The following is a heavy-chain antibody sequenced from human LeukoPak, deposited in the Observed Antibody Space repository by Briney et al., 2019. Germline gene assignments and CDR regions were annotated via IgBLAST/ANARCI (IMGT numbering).Heavy chain of an antibody. J-gene: IGHJ5*02. Sequence: PSQTLSLTCAVSGGSISSSSYYWGWIRQPPGKGLEWIGEIYHSGSTNYNPSLKSRVTISVDKSKNQFSLKLSSVTAADTAVYYCARGVEVLLGLYSSGRPERWFDPWGQGTLVTVSS. D-gene: IGHD6-19*01. CDR2: IYHSGST. V-gene: IGHV4-39*07. CDR3: ARGVEVLLGLYSSGRPERWFDP. CDR1: GGSISSSSYY.